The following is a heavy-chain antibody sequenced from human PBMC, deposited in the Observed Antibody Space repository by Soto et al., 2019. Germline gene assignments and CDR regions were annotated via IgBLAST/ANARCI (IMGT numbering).Heavy chain of an antibody. CDR1: GFTFRSYW. V-gene: IGHV3-7*01. CDR3: ASGSALDY. J-gene: IGHJ4*02. Sequence: EVQLEESGGGLVQPGGSLRLSCAASGFTFRSYWMTWLRQAPGKGLERVANINQDGGVQFYADSVKGRFTISRDNAKNSVYLQMNSLRVEDTSVFYRASGSALDYWGQGTLVTVSS. CDR2: INQDGGVQ. D-gene: IGHD1-26*01.